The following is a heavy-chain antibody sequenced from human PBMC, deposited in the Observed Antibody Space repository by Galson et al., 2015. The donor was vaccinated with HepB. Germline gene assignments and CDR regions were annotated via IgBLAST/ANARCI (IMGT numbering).Heavy chain of an antibody. D-gene: IGHD6-19*01. J-gene: IGHJ4*02. V-gene: IGHV4-59*08. CDR3: ARHDRLISGWYYFDS. CDR2: IYYSGGT. CDR1: GGSMSSDY. Sequence: SETLSLTCSVSGGSMSSDYWSWIRQPPGKGLEWIGYIYYSGGTNYNPSLKSRVTISVDTSKNQFSLRLSSVTAADTAVYYCARHDRLISGWYYFDSWGQGTLVTVSS.